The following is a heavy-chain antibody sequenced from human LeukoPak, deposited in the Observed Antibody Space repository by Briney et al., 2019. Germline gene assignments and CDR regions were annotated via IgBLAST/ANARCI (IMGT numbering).Heavy chain of an antibody. V-gene: IGHV3-21*01. CDR1: GFTFSSYS. D-gene: IGHD6-6*01. Sequence: GGSLRLSCAASGFTFSSYSMNWVRQAPGKGLEWVSSISSSSSYIYYADSVKGRFTISRDNAKNSLYLQMNSLRAEDTAVYYCARDRQSIAARPDYYYYYMDVWGKGTTVTVSS. J-gene: IGHJ6*03. CDR3: ARDRQSIAARPDYYYYYMDV. CDR2: ISSSSSYI.